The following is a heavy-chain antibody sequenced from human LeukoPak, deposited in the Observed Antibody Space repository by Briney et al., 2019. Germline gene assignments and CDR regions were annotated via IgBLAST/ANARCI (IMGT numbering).Heavy chain of an antibody. CDR1: GFTIGPYA. CDR3: ATWAFYHNLDV. CDR2: VKADGSGT. Sequence: GALRLSCAASGFTIGPYAMYWVRQGPGRGLEWVSVVKADGSGTFYADSVRGRFATSRDNSKNSLYLQMNSLTSEDTALYYCATWAFYHNLDVWGQGTTVIVSS. D-gene: IGHD2/OR15-2a*01. J-gene: IGHJ6*02. V-gene: IGHV3-43*02.